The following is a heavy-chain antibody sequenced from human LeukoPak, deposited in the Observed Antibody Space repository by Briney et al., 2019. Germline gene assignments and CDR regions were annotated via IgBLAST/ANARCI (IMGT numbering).Heavy chain of an antibody. CDR2: IYYSGST. CDR1: GGSISSYY. D-gene: IGHD2-2*01. Sequence: SETLSLTCTVSGGSISSYYWSWIRQPPGKGLEWIGYIYYSGSTNYNPSLKSRVTISVDTSKNQFSLKLSSVTAADTAVYYCARVGSVYCSSTSCFDYWGQGTLVTVSS. V-gene: IGHV4-59*08. CDR3: ARVGSVYCSSTSCFDY. J-gene: IGHJ4*02.